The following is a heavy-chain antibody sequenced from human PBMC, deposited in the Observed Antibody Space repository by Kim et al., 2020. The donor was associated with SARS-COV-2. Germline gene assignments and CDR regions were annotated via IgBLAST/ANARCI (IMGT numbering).Heavy chain of an antibody. CDR2: IIPIFGTA. D-gene: IGHD3-10*01. CDR3: ARSRITMVRGREPYYYGMDV. Sequence: SVKVSCKASGGTFSSYAISWVRQAPGQGLEWMGGIIPIFGTANYAQKFQGRVTITADESTSTAYMELSSLRSEDTAVYYCARSRITMVRGREPYYYGMDVWGQGTTVTVSS. V-gene: IGHV1-69*13. CDR1: GGTFSSYA. J-gene: IGHJ6*02.